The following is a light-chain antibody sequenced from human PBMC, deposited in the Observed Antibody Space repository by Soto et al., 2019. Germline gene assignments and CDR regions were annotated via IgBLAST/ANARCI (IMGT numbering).Light chain of an antibody. CDR2: EVS. J-gene: IGLJ1*01. CDR3: CSYAGSSTYV. V-gene: IGLV2-23*02. CDR1: SSDVGSYNL. Sequence: QSVLTQPASVSGSPGQSITISCTGTSSDVGSYNLVSWYQQHPGKAPKVMIYEVSQRPSGVSNRFSGSKSGNTASLTISGLQAEDEADFYCCSYAGSSTYVFGTGTKVTVL.